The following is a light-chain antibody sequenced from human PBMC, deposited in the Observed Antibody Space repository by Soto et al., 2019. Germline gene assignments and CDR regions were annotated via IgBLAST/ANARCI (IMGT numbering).Light chain of an antibody. CDR3: QQYHSSPRT. CDR2: GAS. V-gene: IGKV3-20*01. CDR1: QSVSSSY. J-gene: IGKJ1*01. Sequence: EIVLTQSPGTLSLSPGERATLSCRASQSVSSSYLAWYQQKPGQAPRLLIYGASSRATGIPDRFSGSGSGTDFTLTISRLEPEDFAVYYCQQYHSSPRTFGQGTKV.